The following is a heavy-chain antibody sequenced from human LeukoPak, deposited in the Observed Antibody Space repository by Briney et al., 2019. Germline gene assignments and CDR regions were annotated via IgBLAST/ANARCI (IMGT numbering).Heavy chain of an antibody. D-gene: IGHD3-10*01. V-gene: IGHV1-18*01. CDR1: GHTFTSYG. J-gene: IGHJ4*02. CDR3: ARESHVTREDY. CDR2: ISANDGNT. Sequence: GASVKVSCTASGHTFTSYGISWVRQAPGQGLEWMGWISANDGNTDYPQKLQGRVTMTTDTSTSTAYMELRSLRSDDTAVYYCARESHVTREDYWGQGTLVTVSS.